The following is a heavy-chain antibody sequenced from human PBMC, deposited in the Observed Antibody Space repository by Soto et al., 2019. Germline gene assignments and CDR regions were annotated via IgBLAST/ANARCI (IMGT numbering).Heavy chain of an antibody. D-gene: IGHD2-2*01. CDR2: IRSKAFGGTA. V-gene: IGHV3-49*02. J-gene: IGHJ4*02. Sequence: PGKGLEWVGFIRSKAFGGTAQYAASVNGRFTISRDDSKSTAYLQVNSLKTEDTAVYYCTRAVPGDRMGYWGQGTLVTVSS. CDR3: TRAVPGDRMGY.